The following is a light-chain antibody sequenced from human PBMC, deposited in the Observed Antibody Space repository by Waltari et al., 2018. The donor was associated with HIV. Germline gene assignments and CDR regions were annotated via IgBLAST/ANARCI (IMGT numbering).Light chain of an antibody. CDR1: SSNIGTNS. J-gene: IGLJ3*02. Sequence: QSVLTQPPSASGTPGQRVTISCSGSSSNIGTNSVYWYQQLPGTNPKLLIYRSNRRPSWVPDRFAGCKSVTSGSLAISGLRSEDEAEYYCAAWDDSLRGWVFGGGTKLTVL. V-gene: IGLV1-47*01. CDR2: RSN. CDR3: AAWDDSLRGWV.